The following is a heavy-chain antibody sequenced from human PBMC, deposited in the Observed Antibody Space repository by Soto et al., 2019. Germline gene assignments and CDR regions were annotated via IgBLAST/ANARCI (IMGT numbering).Heavy chain of an antibody. CDR1: GFTFSSYA. CDR3: AKEYYYGSGPGRGMDV. CDR2: ISGSGGST. J-gene: IGHJ6*02. Sequence: VGSLRLSCAASGFTFSSYAMSWVRQAPGKGLEWVSAISGSGGSTYYADSVKGRFTISRDNSKNTLYLQMNSLRAEDTAVYYCAKEYYYGSGPGRGMDVWGQGTTVTVSS. V-gene: IGHV3-23*01. D-gene: IGHD3-10*01.